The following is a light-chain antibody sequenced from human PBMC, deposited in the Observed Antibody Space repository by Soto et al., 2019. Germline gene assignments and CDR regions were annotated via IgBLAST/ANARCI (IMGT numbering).Light chain of an antibody. Sequence: EIVMTQSPATLSVSPGETATLSCRASQSLTSYLAWYQQKPDQAPRLLIYGASTRATGIPARFSGSGSGTEFTLTISSLQSEDFAVYYCQEYNNWHPVTFGGGTKVNI. V-gene: IGKV3-15*01. CDR3: QEYNNWHPVT. CDR2: GAS. CDR1: QSLTSY. J-gene: IGKJ4*01.